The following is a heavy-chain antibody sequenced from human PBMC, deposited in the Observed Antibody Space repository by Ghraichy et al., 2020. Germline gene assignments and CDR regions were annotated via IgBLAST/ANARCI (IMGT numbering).Heavy chain of an antibody. CDR2: TYYRSKWYN. V-gene: IGHV6-1*01. CDR1: GDSVSSNSAA. CDR3: ARFGTVAGTFGYYYYGMDL. Sequence: SQTLSLTCAISGDSVSSNSAAWNWIRQSPSRGLEWLGRTYYRSKWYNDYAVSVKSRITINPDTSKNQFSLQLNSVTPEDTAVYYCARFGTVAGTFGYYYYGMDLGGQGTTVTVSS. D-gene: IGHD6-19*01. J-gene: IGHJ6*02.